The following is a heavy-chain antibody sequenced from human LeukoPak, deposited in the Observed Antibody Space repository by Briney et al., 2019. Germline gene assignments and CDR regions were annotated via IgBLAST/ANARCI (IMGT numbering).Heavy chain of an antibody. Sequence: SETLSLTCTVSGYSISSGYYWGWIRQPPGKGLEWIGSIYHSGSTYYNPSLKSRVTISVDTSKNQFSLKLSSVSAADTAVYYCAKLDYGGNSGYWGQGTLVTVSS. CDR2: IYHSGST. D-gene: IGHD4-23*01. J-gene: IGHJ4*02. V-gene: IGHV4-38-2*02. CDR1: GYSISSGYY. CDR3: AKLDYGGNSGY.